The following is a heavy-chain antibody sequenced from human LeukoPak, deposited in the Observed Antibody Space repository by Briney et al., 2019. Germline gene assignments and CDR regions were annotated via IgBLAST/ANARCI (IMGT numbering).Heavy chain of an antibody. Sequence: PSETLSLTCTVSGGSISSGGYYWSWIRQHPGKGLEWIGYIYYSGSTYYNPSLKSRVTISVDTSMNQFSLKLSSVTAADTAVYYCARDRRDWSFDYWGQGTLVTVSS. CDR1: GGSISSGGYY. CDR3: ARDRRDWSFDY. J-gene: IGHJ4*02. V-gene: IGHV4-31*03. CDR2: IYYSGST. D-gene: IGHD2-21*01.